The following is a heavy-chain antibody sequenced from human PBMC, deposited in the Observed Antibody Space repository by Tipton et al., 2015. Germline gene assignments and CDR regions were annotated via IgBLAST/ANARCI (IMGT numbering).Heavy chain of an antibody. CDR2: IPHSGNT. D-gene: IGHD4-23*01. Sequence: TLSLTCTVSAGSISSGIYYWGWIRQPPGKGLEWIGSIPHSGNTYYNPSLKSRVTMSRDTSKNQFSLKLTSVTAADTAVYYCARARGRHGGLFDSWGQGILVTVSS. V-gene: IGHV4-39*07. J-gene: IGHJ4*02. CDR3: ARARGRHGGLFDS. CDR1: AGSISSGIYY.